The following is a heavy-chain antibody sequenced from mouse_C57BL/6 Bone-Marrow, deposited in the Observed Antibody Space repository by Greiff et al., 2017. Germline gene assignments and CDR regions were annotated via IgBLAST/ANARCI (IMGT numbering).Heavy chain of an antibody. Sequence: QVQLKQPGAELVKPGASVKMSCKASGYTFTSYWITWVKQRPGQGLEWIGDIYPGSGSTNYNEKFKSKATLTVDTSYSTAYMQLSSLTSEDSAVYYCARVTGYYAMDYWGQGTSVTVSS. J-gene: IGHJ4*01. D-gene: IGHD4-1*01. CDR2: IYPGSGST. CDR3: ARVTGYYAMDY. V-gene: IGHV1-55*01. CDR1: GYTFTSYW.